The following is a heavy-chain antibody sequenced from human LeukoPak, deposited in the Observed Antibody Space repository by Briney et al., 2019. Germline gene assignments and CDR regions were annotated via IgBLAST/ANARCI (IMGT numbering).Heavy chain of an antibody. V-gene: IGHV1-8*03. CDR2: MNPNSGNT. J-gene: IGHJ6*03. CDR3: ARGRRYGVTMIVVVKYYYYMDV. D-gene: IGHD3-22*01. CDR1: GYTFTSYD. Sequence: ASVKVSCKASGYTFTSYDINWVRQAAGQGLEWMGWMNPNSGNTGYAQKFQGRVTITRNTSISTAYMELSSLRSEDTAVYYCARGRRYGVTMIVVVKYYYYMDVWGKGTTVTVSS.